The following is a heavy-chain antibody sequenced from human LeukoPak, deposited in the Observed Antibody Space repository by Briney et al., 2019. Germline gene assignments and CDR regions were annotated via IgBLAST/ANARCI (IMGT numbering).Heavy chain of an antibody. J-gene: IGHJ6*02. CDR1: GYTFTGYY. CDR2: INPSGGST. Sequence: GASVKVSCKASGYTFTGYYMHWVRQAPGQGLEWMGIINPSGGSTSYAQKFQGRVTMTRDTSTSTVYMELSSLRSEDTAVYYCARGGGMTRYYYGMDVWGQGTTVTVSS. CDR3: ARGGGMTRYYYGMDV. D-gene: IGHD1-26*01. V-gene: IGHV1-46*01.